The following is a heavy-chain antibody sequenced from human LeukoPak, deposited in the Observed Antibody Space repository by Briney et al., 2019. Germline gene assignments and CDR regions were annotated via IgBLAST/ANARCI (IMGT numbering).Heavy chain of an antibody. Sequence: GASVKVSCKASGYTFTGYYMHWVRQAPGQGLEWMGWINPNSGATNYAQKFQGRVTMTRDTSISTAYMELSRLRSDDTAVYYCARERDSVSRGSYGYIDVCGKGTTVTVSS. CDR2: INPNSGAT. J-gene: IGHJ6*03. CDR1: GYTFTGYY. V-gene: IGHV1-2*02. CDR3: ARERDSVSRGSYGYIDV. D-gene: IGHD3-10*01.